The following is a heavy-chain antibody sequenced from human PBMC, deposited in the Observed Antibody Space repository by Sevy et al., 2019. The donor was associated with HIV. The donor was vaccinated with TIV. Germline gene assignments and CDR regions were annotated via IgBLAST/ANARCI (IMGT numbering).Heavy chain of an antibody. V-gene: IGHV2-5*02. Sequence: SGPTLVNPTQTLTLTCTFSGFSLSTSGVGVGWIRQPPGKALEWLALIYWDDDKRYSPSLKGRLTITKDTSKNQVVLTMTNMDPVDTATYYCAHRRYDSSGLLYYYGMDVWGQGTTVTVSS. J-gene: IGHJ6*02. CDR1: GFSLSTSGVG. D-gene: IGHD3-22*01. CDR2: IYWDDDK. CDR3: AHRRYDSSGLLYYYGMDV.